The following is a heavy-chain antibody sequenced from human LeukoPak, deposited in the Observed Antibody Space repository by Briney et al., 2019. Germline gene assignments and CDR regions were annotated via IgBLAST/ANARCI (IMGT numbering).Heavy chain of an antibody. V-gene: IGHV4-30-2*01. Sequence: PSETLSLTCAVSGGSISSGGYSWSWIRQPPGKSLEWIGYIYHSGSTYYNPSLKSRVTISVDRSKNQFSLKLSSVTAADTAVYYCARAGSGWYGSYYYYYGMDVWGQGTTVTVSS. CDR3: ARAGSGWYGSYYYYYGMDV. D-gene: IGHD6-19*01. CDR1: GGSISSGGYS. CDR2: IYHSGST. J-gene: IGHJ6*02.